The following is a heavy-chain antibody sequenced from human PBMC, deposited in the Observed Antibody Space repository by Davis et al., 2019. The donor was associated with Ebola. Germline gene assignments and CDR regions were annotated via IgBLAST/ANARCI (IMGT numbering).Heavy chain of an antibody. CDR1: GNRFSSHL. J-gene: IGHJ3*02. D-gene: IGHD1-20*01. CDR3: ATLRRTITGMDDGFDI. Sequence: GESLKISCKDSGNRFSSHLIGWVRQMPGKGLEWMGIIYTGDSDTRYSPSFRGQVTISADKSAKTAFLQWSSLKASDTAIYYCATLRRTITGMDDGFDIWGHGTMVTVSS. CDR2: IYTGDSDT. V-gene: IGHV5-51*01.